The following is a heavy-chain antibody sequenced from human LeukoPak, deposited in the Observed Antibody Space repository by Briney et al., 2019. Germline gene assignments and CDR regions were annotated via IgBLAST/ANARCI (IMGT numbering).Heavy chain of an antibody. CDR2: INPNSGGT. D-gene: IGHD5-12*01. V-gene: IGHV1-2*02. Sequence: ASVKVSCKASGYTFTGYYMHWVRQAPVQGLEWMGWINPNSGGTNYAQKFQGRVTMTRDTSISAAYMELSRLRSDDTAVYYCAREHFGYANDYWGQGTLVTVSS. CDR3: AREHFGYANDY. CDR1: GYTFTGYY. J-gene: IGHJ4*02.